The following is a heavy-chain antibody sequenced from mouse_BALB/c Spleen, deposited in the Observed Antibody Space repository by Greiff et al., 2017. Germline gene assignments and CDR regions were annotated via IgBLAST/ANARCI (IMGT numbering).Heavy chain of an antibody. V-gene: IGHV3-2*02. Sequence: EVQLQESGPGLVKPSQSLSLTCTVTGYSITSDYAWNWIRQFPGNKLEWMGYISYSGSTSYNPSLKSRISITRDTSKNQFFLQLNSVTTEDTATYYCARWSSYFDYWGQGTTLTVSS. CDR3: ARWSSYFDY. J-gene: IGHJ2*01. CDR2: ISYSGST. CDR1: GYSITSDYA.